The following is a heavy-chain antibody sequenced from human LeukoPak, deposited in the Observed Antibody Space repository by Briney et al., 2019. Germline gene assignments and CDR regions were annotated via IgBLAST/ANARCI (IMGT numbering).Heavy chain of an antibody. CDR3: ARGPLDTAMVHFDY. J-gene: IGHJ4*02. V-gene: IGHV3-48*04. CDR2: ISSSGSTI. Sequence: GGSLRLSCAASGFTFSNHGMNWVRQAPGKGLEWVSYISSSGSTIYYADSVKGRFTISRDNAKNSLYLQMNSLRAEDTAVYYCARGPLDTAMVHFDYWGQGTLVTVSS. D-gene: IGHD5-18*01. CDR1: GFTFSNHG.